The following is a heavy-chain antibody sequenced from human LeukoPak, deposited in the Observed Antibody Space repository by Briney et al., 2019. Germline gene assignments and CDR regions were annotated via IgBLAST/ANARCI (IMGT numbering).Heavy chain of an antibody. CDR3: AKDLSITRFGY. V-gene: IGHV3-23*01. J-gene: IGHJ4*02. CDR1: GFTFSSYA. CDR2: ISGSGGST. Sequence: GGSLRLSCAASGFTFSSYAMSWVRQAPGKGLEWVSAISGSGGSTNYADSVKGRFTISRDNSKNTLYLQMNSLRAEDTAVYYCAKDLSITRFGYWGQGTLVTVSS. D-gene: IGHD5-12*01.